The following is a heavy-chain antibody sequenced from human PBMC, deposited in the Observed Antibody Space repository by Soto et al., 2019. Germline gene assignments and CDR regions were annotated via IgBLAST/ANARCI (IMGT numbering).Heavy chain of an antibody. Sequence: SETLSLTCTVSGGSISSGDYYWSWIRQPPGKGLEWIGYIYYSGSTYYNPSLKSRVTISVDTSKNQFSLKLSSVTAADTAVYYCARGGFLEWSNWFDPWGQGTQVTVSS. D-gene: IGHD3-3*01. CDR3: ARGGFLEWSNWFDP. CDR1: GGSISSGDYY. J-gene: IGHJ5*02. CDR2: IYYSGST. V-gene: IGHV4-30-4*01.